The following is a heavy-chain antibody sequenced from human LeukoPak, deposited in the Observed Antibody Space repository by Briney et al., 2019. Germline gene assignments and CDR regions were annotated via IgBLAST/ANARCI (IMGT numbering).Heavy chain of an antibody. CDR2: IYSGGST. V-gene: IGHV3-66*02. CDR3: ARTEGYYDSSGYYPAPDAFDI. D-gene: IGHD3-22*01. Sequence: AGGSLRLSCAASGFTVSSNYMSWVRQAPGKGLEWVSVIYSGGSTYYADSVKGRFTISRDNSKNTLYLQMNSLRAEDTAVYYCARTEGYYDSSGYYPAPDAFDIWGQGTMVTVS. J-gene: IGHJ3*02. CDR1: GFTVSSNY.